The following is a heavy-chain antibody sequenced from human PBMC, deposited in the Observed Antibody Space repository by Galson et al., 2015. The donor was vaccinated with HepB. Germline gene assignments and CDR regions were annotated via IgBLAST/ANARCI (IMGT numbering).Heavy chain of an antibody. CDR3: ARVDRGDYGHWFDP. Sequence: SVKVSCKASGGTFSSYAISWVRQAPGQGLEWMGGIIPIFGTANYAQKFQGRVTITADESTSTAYMELSSLRSEDTAVYYCARVDRGDYGHWFDPWGQGTLVTVSS. CDR2: IIPIFGTA. V-gene: IGHV1-69*13. D-gene: IGHD4-17*01. J-gene: IGHJ5*02. CDR1: GGTFSSYA.